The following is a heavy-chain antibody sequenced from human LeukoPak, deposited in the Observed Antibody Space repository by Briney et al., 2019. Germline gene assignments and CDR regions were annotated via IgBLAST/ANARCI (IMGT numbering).Heavy chain of an antibody. D-gene: IGHD3-3*01. J-gene: IGHJ6*03. V-gene: IGHV3-7*01. CDR1: GFTFNIYA. CDR3: ARDRSGYDFWSGYKYYMDV. CDR2: IKQDGSEK. Sequence: GGSLRLSCAASGFTFNIYAMSWVRQAPGKGLEWVANIKQDGSEKYYVDSVKGRFTISRDNAKNSLYLQMNSLRAEDTAVYYCARDRSGYDFWSGYKYYMDVWGKGTTVTVSS.